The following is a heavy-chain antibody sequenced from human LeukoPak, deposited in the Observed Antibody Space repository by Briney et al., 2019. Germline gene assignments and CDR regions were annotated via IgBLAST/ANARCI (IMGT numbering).Heavy chain of an antibody. V-gene: IGHV3-7*04. Sequence: GGSLRLSCAASGVMFPSYWMTWVRQAPGKGLEWVANIKQDGSEKYYVDSVKGRFTISRDNAKNSVYLQMNSLRAEDTAVYYCARRHHFGFLDSWGQGTLVTVS. J-gene: IGHJ4*02. CDR1: GVMFPSYW. D-gene: IGHD3-10*01. CDR3: ARRHHFGFLDS. CDR2: IKQDGSEK.